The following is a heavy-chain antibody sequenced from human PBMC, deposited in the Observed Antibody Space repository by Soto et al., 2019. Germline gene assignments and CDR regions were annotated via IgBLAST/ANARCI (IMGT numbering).Heavy chain of an antibody. V-gene: IGHV3-33*01. J-gene: IGHJ6*02. CDR2: IWYDGSNK. CDR1: GFTFSSYG. CDR3: ATMYYYGSGSYYMGGMDV. D-gene: IGHD3-10*01. Sequence: PGGSLRLSXAASGFTFSSYGMHWVRQAPGKGLEWVAVIWYDGSNKYYADSVKGRFTISRDNSKNTLYLQMNSLRAEDTAVYYCATMYYYGSGSYYMGGMDVWGQGTTVTV.